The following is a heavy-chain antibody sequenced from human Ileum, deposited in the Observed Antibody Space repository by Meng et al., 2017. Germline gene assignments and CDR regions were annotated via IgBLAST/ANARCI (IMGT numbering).Heavy chain of an antibody. D-gene: IGHD2-15*01. CDR3: VRHGGKYFDS. Sequence: EVGPGWLCALGTPSLHCPVFGGSMHGSFYCGWVSQSPGKGLELIGQIYLAGSPNYNPSLESRVTISVDKSKNQFSLRLTSVTAADTAIFYCVRHGGKYFDSWGQGTLVTVSS. J-gene: IGHJ4*02. CDR2: IYLAGSP. CDR1: GGSMHGSFY. V-gene: IGHV4-4*02.